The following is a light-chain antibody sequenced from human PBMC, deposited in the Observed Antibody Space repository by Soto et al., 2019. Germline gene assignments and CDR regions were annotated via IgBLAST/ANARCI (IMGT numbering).Light chain of an antibody. Sequence: DIQMTQSPSTLSGSVGDRATITCRASQTISSWLAWYQQKPGKAPKLLIYKASTLKSGVPSRFSGSGSGTEFTLTISSLQPDDFATYYCQHYNSCSEAFGQGTKVDIK. CDR2: KAS. CDR3: QHYNSCSEA. V-gene: IGKV1-5*03. CDR1: QTISSW. J-gene: IGKJ1*01.